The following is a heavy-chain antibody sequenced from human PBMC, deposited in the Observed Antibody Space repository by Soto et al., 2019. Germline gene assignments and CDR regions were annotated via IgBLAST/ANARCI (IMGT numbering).Heavy chain of an antibody. Sequence: EVQLVESGGGLVQPGGSLRLSCAASGFTFSSYSMNWVRQAPGKGLEWVSYISSSSSTIYYADSVKGRFTISRDNAKNTLYLQMNSLRDEDPAVYYWARPEYSSSSYGMDVWGQGTTVTVSS. CDR1: GFTFSSYS. J-gene: IGHJ6*02. CDR3: ARPEYSSSSYGMDV. CDR2: ISSSSSTI. V-gene: IGHV3-48*02. D-gene: IGHD6-6*01.